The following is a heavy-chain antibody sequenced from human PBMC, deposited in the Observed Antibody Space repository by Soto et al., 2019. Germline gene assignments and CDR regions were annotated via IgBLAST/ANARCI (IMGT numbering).Heavy chain of an antibody. CDR2: IWYDGSNK. V-gene: IGHV3-33*01. D-gene: IGHD6-6*01. Sequence: GALRLSCAASGFTFSSYGMHWVRQAPGKGLEWVAVIWYDGSNKYYADSVKSRFTISRDNSKNTLYLQMNSLSAEDKAVYYCASRIGSYAFDIWGQGTMVTVSS. J-gene: IGHJ3*02. CDR3: ASRIGSYAFDI. CDR1: GFTFSSYG.